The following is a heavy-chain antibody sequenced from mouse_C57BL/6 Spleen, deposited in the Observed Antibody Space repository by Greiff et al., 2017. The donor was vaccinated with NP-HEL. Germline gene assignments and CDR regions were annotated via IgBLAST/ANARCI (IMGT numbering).Heavy chain of an antibody. J-gene: IGHJ2*01. Sequence: QVHVKQSGAELVKPGASVKISCKASGYAFSSYWMNWVKQRPGKGLEWIGQIYPGDGDTNYNGKFKGKATLTADKSSSTAYMQLSSLTSEDSAVYFCASDYGSSYNYWGQGTTLTVSS. CDR2: IYPGDGDT. CDR1: GYAFSSYW. V-gene: IGHV1-80*01. CDR3: ASDYGSSYNY. D-gene: IGHD1-1*01.